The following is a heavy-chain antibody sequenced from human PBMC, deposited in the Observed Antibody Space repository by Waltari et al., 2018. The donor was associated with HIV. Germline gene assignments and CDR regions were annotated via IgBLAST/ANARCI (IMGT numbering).Heavy chain of an antibody. J-gene: IGHJ4*02. V-gene: IGHV3-48*01. D-gene: IGHD1-26*01. Sequence: EVQLVESGGGLVQPGGSLRLSCAASGFTFSSYSMNWVRQAPGKGLELVSYISSSGSTIYYADSVRGRFTISRDNAKNSLYLQLNSLRAEDTAVYYCARDYSGTYADFDYWGQGTLVTVSS. CDR3: ARDYSGTYADFDY. CDR2: ISSSGSTI. CDR1: GFTFSSYS.